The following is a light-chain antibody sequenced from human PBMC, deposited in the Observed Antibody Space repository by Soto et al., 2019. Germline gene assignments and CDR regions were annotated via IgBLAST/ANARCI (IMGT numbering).Light chain of an antibody. CDR3: HHCNPYPWT. CDR2: TAS. J-gene: IGKJ1*01. CDR1: QRISSC. V-gene: IGKV1-5*03. Sequence: DIQMTQSPSTLSASVGDRVTITCRATQRISSCLAWYQQKPGKAHKLLIYTASSLETGVSSRFSGGGSGTDFTLTISSLQPDSFATSFCHHCNPYPWTFGQGTKVEVK.